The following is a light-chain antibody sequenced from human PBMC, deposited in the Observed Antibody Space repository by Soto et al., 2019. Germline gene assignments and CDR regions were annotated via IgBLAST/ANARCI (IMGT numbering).Light chain of an antibody. CDR3: QQYNSYPLT. CDR1: QSISSW. J-gene: IGKJ4*01. V-gene: IGKV1-5*03. Sequence: DIQMTQSPSTLSASVGARFTITCRASQSISSWLAWYQQKPGKAPKLLIYKASSLESGVPLRFSGSGSGTEFTLTISSLQPDDFATYYCQQYNSYPLTFGGGTKVEIK. CDR2: KAS.